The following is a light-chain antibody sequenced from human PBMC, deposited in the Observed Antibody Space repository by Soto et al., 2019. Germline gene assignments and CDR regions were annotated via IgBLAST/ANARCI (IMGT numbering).Light chain of an antibody. CDR3: QTDYYLPIT. CDR1: QDISNL. J-gene: IGKJ5*01. CDR2: DAS. V-gene: IGKV1-33*01. Sequence: DIQMTQAPSSLSASVGDRVTITCQASQDISNLLNWYQQKPGKAPKLLIYDASNLETGVPSRFSGTGSGTDFNFTIRRLQPEDNATYYCQTDYYLPITFGRGTRLEIK.